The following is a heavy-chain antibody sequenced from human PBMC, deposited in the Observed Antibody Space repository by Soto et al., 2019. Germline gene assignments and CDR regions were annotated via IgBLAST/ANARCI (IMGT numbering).Heavy chain of an antibody. Sequence: EVQLVESGGRLVQPGMSLRLSCIASGFRFDDYAMHWVRQAPGKGLEWVSGITWNSETIDYAASVRVRFTISRDNAEKCVSLQIDSLSNEDKDLYYGKRDDQGNTTSGTAIIGFWGQRKPVTVST. CDR3: KRDDQGNTTSGTAIIGF. CDR2: ITWNSETI. J-gene: IGHJ4*02. V-gene: IGHV3-9*01. D-gene: IGHD2-21*02. CDR1: GFRFDDYA.